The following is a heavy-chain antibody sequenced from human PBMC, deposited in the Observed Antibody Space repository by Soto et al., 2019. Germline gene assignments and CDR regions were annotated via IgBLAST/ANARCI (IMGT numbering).Heavy chain of an antibody. D-gene: IGHD4-4*01. CDR1: GYTFTSYG. Sequence: ASVKVSWKASGYTFTSYGISWVRQAPGQGLEWMGWISAYNGNTNYAQKLQGRVTMTTDTSTSTAYMELRSLRSDDTAVYYCARGSMTTVTDYYFDYWGQGTLVTVSS. J-gene: IGHJ4*02. CDR2: ISAYNGNT. V-gene: IGHV1-18*01. CDR3: ARGSMTTVTDYYFDY.